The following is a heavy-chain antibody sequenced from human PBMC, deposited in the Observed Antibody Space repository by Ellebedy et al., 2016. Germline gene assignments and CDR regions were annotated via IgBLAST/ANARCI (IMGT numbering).Heavy chain of an antibody. V-gene: IGHV3-30*18. Sequence: GESLKISXAASGFTFSSYGMHWVRQAPGKGLEWVAVISYDGSNKYYADSVKGRFTISRDNSKNTLYLQMNSLRAEDTAVYYCAKSFDLHVDSSDVDGMDVWGQGTTVTVSS. D-gene: IGHD3-22*01. CDR1: GFTFSSYG. J-gene: IGHJ6*02. CDR2: ISYDGSNK. CDR3: AKSFDLHVDSSDVDGMDV.